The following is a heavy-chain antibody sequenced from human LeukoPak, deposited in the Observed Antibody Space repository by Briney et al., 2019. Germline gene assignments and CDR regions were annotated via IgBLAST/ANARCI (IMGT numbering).Heavy chain of an antibody. V-gene: IGHV3-23*01. J-gene: IGHJ1*01. CDR3: AKFIYGSESVGEGFQH. D-gene: IGHD3-10*01. CDR1: GFTFSSYV. Sequence: GGSLRLSCAASGFTFSSYVMNWVRQVPGKGLEWVSGISTTVGSTYYANSVKVRFTISRDNSKNTLYMQMNSLRVEDTAVHYCAKFIYGSESVGEGFQHWGQGTQVTVSS. CDR2: ISTTVGST.